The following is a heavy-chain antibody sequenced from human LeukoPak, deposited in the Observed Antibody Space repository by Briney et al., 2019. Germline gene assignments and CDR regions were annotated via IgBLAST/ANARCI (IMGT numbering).Heavy chain of an antibody. J-gene: IGHJ3*02. V-gene: IGHV5-51*01. CDR2: VYPGDSDT. CDR3: ARRLAAAGADGFDI. Sequence: NAGESLKISCKASGYSFTSYWIVWVRQTPGKGLEGTGIVYPGDSDTRYNPSFQGQVTISADKSNATAYLHLSDLKASDTAIYYCARRLAAAGADGFDIWGQGTMVTVSS. D-gene: IGHD6-13*01. CDR1: GYSFTSYW.